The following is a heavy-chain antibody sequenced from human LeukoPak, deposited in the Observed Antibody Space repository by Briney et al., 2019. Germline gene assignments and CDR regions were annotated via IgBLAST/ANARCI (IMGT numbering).Heavy chain of an antibody. D-gene: IGHD7-27*01. CDR2: ISTRGGGT. Sequence: GGSLRLSCAASGFTFSYYGMNWVRQAPGKGLEWLSGISTRGGGTYYADSVKGRFTISRDDSKSTLSLQMNSLRVEGTAVYDCARDLAWGAFDYWGQGTLVSVSS. V-gene: IGHV3-23*01. CDR3: ARDLAWGAFDY. CDR1: GFTFSYYG. J-gene: IGHJ4*02.